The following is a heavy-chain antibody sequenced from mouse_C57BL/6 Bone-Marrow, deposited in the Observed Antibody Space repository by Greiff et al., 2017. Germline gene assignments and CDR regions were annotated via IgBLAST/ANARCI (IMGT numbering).Heavy chain of an antibody. CDR2: ISSCGSYT. D-gene: IGHD1-1*01. Sequence: EVKLMESGGDLVKPGGSLKLSCAASGFTFSSYGMSWVRQTPDKRLWWVATISSCGSYTYYPDSVKGRFTISRDNAKNTLYLQMSSLKSEDTAMYYCARRGYYGSIFYWYFDVWGTGTTVTVSS. CDR1: GFTFSSYG. J-gene: IGHJ1*03. V-gene: IGHV5-6*02. CDR3: ARRGYYGSIFYWYFDV.